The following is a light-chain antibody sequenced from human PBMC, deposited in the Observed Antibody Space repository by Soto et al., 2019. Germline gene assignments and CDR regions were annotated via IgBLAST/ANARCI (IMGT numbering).Light chain of an antibody. CDR1: NIGSKS. CDR2: HDS. Sequence: SYELTQPPSGSVSPGQTARITCGESNIGSKSVHWYQQKPGQAPVLVVSHDSDRPSGIPERFSGSNSGNTATLTISRVDAGDEADYFCQVWDSYSDHVVFGGGTKLTVL. V-gene: IGLV3-21*02. CDR3: QVWDSYSDHVV. J-gene: IGLJ3*02.